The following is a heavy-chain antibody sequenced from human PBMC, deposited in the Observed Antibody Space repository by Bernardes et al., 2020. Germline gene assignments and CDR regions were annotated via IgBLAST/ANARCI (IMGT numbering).Heavy chain of an antibody. V-gene: IGHV3-7*01. CDR3: TRLQQGIPFDY. J-gene: IGHJ4*02. CDR1: GFTFSSYW. CDR2: IKQDGSEQ. D-gene: IGHD7-27*01. Sequence: GGSLRLSCAASGFTFSSYWMTWVRRAPGKGLEWVANIKQDGSEQYYMDSVKGRFTISRDNAKNSLYLQMNSLRAEDTAVYLCTRLQQGIPFDYWGQGTLVTVSS.